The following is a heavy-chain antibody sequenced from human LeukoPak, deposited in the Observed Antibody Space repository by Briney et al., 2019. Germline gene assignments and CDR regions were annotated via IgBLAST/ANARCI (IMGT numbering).Heavy chain of an antibody. CDR3: AKRGLTGTKEFDY. CDR1: GFTFSSYG. D-gene: IGHD1-7*01. Sequence: GGSLRLSCAASGFTFSSYGMSWVRQAPGKGLVWVSFIGGGGSTHYADPVKGRFTISRDNSKNTLYLQMNSLRAEDTAVYYCAKRGLTGTKEFDYWGQGTLVTVSS. CDR2: IGGGGST. V-gene: IGHV3-23*01. J-gene: IGHJ4*02.